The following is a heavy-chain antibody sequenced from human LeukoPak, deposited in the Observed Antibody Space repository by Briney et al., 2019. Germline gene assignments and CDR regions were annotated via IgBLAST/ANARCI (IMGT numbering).Heavy chain of an antibody. CDR2: ISGSGGST. D-gene: IGHD5-18*01. Sequence: GGSLRLSCAASGFTFSSYAMSWVRQAPGKGLEWVSAISGSGGSTYYADSVKGRFTISKDNSKNTLYLQMNSLRAEDTAVYYCANGVCEYEMDTAIPVWGQGTLVTVSS. J-gene: IGHJ4*02. CDR3: ANGVCEYEMDTAIPV. V-gene: IGHV3-23*01. CDR1: GFTFSSYA.